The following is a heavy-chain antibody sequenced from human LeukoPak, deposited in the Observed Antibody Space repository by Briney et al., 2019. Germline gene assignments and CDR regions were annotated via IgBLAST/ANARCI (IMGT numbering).Heavy chain of an antibody. CDR3: ARGWYGSGSLGDY. V-gene: IGHV1-2*02. CDR1: GYTFTGYY. J-gene: IGHJ4*02. D-gene: IGHD3-10*01. Sequence: ASVKVSCKASGYTFTGYYMHWVRQAPGQGLEWMGLINPDTGGTNYAQKFQGRVTMTRDTSISTAYMELSRLRSDDTAVYYCARGWYGSGSLGDYWGQGTLVTVSS. CDR2: INPDTGGT.